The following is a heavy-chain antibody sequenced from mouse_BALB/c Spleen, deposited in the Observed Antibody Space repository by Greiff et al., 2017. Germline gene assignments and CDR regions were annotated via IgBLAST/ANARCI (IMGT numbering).Heavy chain of an antibody. CDR3: TRLHGNYGDWFAY. CDR2: INPSNGGT. J-gene: IGHJ3*01. Sequence: QVQLKQSGAELVKPGASVKLSCKASGYTFTSYYMYWVKQRPGQGLEWIGEINPSNGGTNFNEKFKSKATLTVDKSSSTAYMQLSSLTSEDSAVYYCTRLHGNYGDWFAYWGQGTLVTVSA. V-gene: IGHV1S81*02. CDR1: GYTFTSYY. D-gene: IGHD2-1*01.